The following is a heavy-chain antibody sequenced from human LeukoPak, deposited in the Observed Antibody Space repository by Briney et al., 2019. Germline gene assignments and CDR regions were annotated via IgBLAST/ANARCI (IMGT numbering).Heavy chain of an antibody. CDR1: GFTFSSYA. CDR2: ISGSGGST. V-gene: IGHV3-23*01. J-gene: IGHJ4*02. D-gene: IGHD2-21*01. CDR3: AKFLVFLYYFDY. Sequence: GSLRLSCAASGFTFSSYAMSWVRQAPGKGLEWVSAISGSGGSTYYADSVKGRFTISRDNSKNTLYLQMNSLRAEDTAVYYCAKFLVFLYYFDYWGQGTLVTVSS.